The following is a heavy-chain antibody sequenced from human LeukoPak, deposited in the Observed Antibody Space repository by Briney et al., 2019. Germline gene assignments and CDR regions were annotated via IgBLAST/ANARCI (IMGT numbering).Heavy chain of an antibody. CDR1: GGSISSYY. J-gene: IGHJ5*02. V-gene: IGHV4-59*01. CDR3: ARGGYYGSGNDFRFDP. D-gene: IGHD3-10*01. CDR2: IHYTGST. Sequence: SETLSLTCTVSGGSISSYYWNWIRQPPGKGLECIGYIHYTGSTNYNPSLKSRVTISVETSKNQFSLKLKSVTAADTAVYYCARGGYYGSGNDFRFDPWGQGTLVTVSS.